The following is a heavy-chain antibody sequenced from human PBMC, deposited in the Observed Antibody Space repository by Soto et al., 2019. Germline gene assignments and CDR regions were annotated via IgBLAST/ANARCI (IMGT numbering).Heavy chain of an antibody. Sequence: SDTLSLTWTVSGGSISSYYWSWIRQPPGKGLEWIGYIYYSGSTNYNPSLKSRVTISVDTSKNQFSLKLSSVTAADTAVYYCARRYGPGFDYWGQGTLVTVSS. CDR3: ARRYGPGFDY. V-gene: IGHV4-59*08. J-gene: IGHJ4*02. CDR1: GGSISSYY. CDR2: IYYSGST. D-gene: IGHD4-17*01.